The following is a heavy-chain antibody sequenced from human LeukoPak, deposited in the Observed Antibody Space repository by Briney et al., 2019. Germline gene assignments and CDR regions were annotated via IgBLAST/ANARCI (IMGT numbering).Heavy chain of an antibody. V-gene: IGHV5-51*01. D-gene: IGHD4-11*01. J-gene: IGHJ3*02. CDR2: IYPGDSDT. CDR3: ARHSTAFDI. Sequence: KCGESLKISCQGSGYIFTSYWIGWVRQLPGKGLEWMGIIYPGDSDTRYSPSFQGQVTMSADKSISTAYLQWSSSLKASDTAMYYCARHSTAFDIWGQGTMVTVSS. CDR1: GYIFTSYW.